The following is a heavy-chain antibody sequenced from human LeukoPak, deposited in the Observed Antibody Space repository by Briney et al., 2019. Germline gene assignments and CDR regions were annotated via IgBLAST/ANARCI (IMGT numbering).Heavy chain of an antibody. CDR3: AKDRYFDSYGFLFDS. CDR2: DSGTGGST. V-gene: IGHV3-23*01. Sequence: PGGSLRVSCVVSGFIFSNYAMSWVRQAPGKGLEWVSSDSGTGGSTYYADSVKGRFTISRDNSKNTLYLQMNSLRAEDTAVYYCAKDRYFDSYGFLFDSWGQGTLVTVSS. CDR1: GFIFSNYA. J-gene: IGHJ4*02. D-gene: IGHD3-22*01.